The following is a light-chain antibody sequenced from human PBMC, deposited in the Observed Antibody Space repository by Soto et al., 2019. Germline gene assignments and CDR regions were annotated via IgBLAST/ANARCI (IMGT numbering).Light chain of an antibody. CDR2: DVS. V-gene: IGLV2-14*01. CDR1: SSDVGGYNY. J-gene: IGLJ1*01. CDR3: SSYTSSSSYV. Sequence: QSALTQPASVSGSPGQSSTISCTGTSSDVGGYNYVCWYQQHPGKAPKLVISDVSNRPSGVSDRFSGSKSGNTASLSISGLHAEYEADYYCSSYTSSSSYVFGTGTKLTVL.